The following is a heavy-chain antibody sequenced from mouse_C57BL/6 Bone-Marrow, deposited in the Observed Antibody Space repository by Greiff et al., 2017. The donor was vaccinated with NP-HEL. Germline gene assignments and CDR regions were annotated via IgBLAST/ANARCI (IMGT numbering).Heavy chain of an antibody. CDR3: ARRYYGSSYNAY. D-gene: IGHD1-1*01. V-gene: IGHV1-81*01. CDR2: IYPRSGNT. CDR1: GYTFTSYG. J-gene: IGHJ3*01. Sequence: QVHVKQSGAELARPGASVKLSCKASGYTFTSYGISWVKQRTGQGLEWIGEIYPRSGNTYYNEKFKGKATLTADKSSSTAYMELRSLTSEDSAVYFCARRYYGSSYNAYWGQGTLVTVSA.